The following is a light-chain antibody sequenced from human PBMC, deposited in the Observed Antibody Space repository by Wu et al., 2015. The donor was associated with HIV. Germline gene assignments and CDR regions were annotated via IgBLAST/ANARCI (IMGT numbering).Light chain of an antibody. Sequence: EIVMTQSPATLSVSPGERATLSCRASQSVSANLAWYQQKPGQAPRVLIYAASARATGVPARISGSGSGTEFTLTISSLQSEDLGIYYCQQYNNWPRTFGQGTKVEF. CDR1: QSVSAN. J-gene: IGKJ1*01. V-gene: IGKV3-15*01. CDR3: QQYNNWPRT. CDR2: AAS.